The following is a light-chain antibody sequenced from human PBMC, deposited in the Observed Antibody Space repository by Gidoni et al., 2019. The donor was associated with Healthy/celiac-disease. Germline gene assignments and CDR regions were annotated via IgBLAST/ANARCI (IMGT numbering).Light chain of an antibody. Sequence: ELVMTQSPATLSVSPGVRATLSCRASQSVSSNLAWYQQKPGQAPRLLIFGASTRATGIPARFSGSGSGTEFTLTISSLQSEDFAVYYCQQYNNWPPYSFXQXTKLEIK. J-gene: IGKJ2*03. CDR3: QQYNNWPPYS. CDR1: QSVSSN. CDR2: GAS. V-gene: IGKV3-15*01.